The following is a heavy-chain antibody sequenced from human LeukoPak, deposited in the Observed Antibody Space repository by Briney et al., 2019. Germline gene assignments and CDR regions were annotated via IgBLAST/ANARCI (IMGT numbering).Heavy chain of an antibody. CDR2: IIPILGIA. J-gene: IGHJ4*02. V-gene: IGHV1-69*04. CDR3: ARGSIVGATTNFDY. CDR1: GGTFSSYA. Sequence: ASVKVSCKASGGTFSSYAISWVRQAPGQGLEWMGRIIPILGIANYAQKFQGRVTITADKSTSTAYMELSSLRSEDTAVYYCARGSIVGATTNFDYWGQGPWSPSPQ. D-gene: IGHD1-26*01.